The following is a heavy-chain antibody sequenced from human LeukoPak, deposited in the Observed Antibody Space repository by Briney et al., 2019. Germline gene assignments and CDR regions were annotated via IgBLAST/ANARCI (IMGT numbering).Heavy chain of an antibody. V-gene: IGHV1-2*02. CDR1: GYTFTAYY. Sequence: ASVKVSCKASGYTFTAYYMHWVRQAPGQGLEWMGWINPNSGGANYAQKFQARVTMTRDTSISTAYMELSRLRSDDTAVYYCARDIVVVVAATPMDDYWGQGTLVTVSS. J-gene: IGHJ4*02. CDR3: ARDIVVVVAATPMDDY. CDR2: INPNSGGA. D-gene: IGHD2-15*01.